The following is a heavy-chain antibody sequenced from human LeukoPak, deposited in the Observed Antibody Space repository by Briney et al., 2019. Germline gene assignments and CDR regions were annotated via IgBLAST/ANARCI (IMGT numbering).Heavy chain of an antibody. CDR2: INTNTGNP. D-gene: IGHD5-24*01. J-gene: IGHJ4*02. CDR1: GYTFTSYS. Sequence: ASVKVSCKASGYTFTSYSMNWVRQAPGQGLEWLGWINTNTGNPTYAQGFTGRFVFSLDTSVNTAYLQISSLKAEDTAVYYCARTEEDGFDYWGQGTPVTVSS. V-gene: IGHV7-4-1*02. CDR3: ARTEEDGFDY.